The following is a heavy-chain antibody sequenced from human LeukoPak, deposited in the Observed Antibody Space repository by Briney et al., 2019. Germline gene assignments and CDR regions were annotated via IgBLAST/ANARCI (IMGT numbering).Heavy chain of an antibody. CDR2: ISYDGSNK. J-gene: IGHJ4*02. CDR3: ARYRDGYNYFDY. Sequence: PGGSLRLSCAASGFTFSSYAMHWVRQAPGKGLEWVAVISYDGSNKYYADSVKGRFTISRDNSKNTLYLQMNSLRAEDTAVYYCARYRDGYNYFDYWGQGTLVTVSS. CDR1: GFTFSSYA. D-gene: IGHD5-24*01. V-gene: IGHV3-30*04.